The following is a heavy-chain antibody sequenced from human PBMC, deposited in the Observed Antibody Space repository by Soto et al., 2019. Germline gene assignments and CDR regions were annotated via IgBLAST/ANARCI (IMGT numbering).Heavy chain of an antibody. Sequence: PGGSLRLSCAASGFMFSDYWMSWVRQAPGKGLEWVANIKQDGSEKYYVDSVKGRFTTSRDNAKTSLYLQMCSLRAEDTAVYYCAKVQEFCGFNCYIVDSWGQGVLVTVS. J-gene: IGHJ4*02. V-gene: IGHV3-7*01. CDR1: GFMFSDYW. CDR2: IKQDGSEK. CDR3: AKVQEFCGFNCYIVDS. D-gene: IGHD2-21*02.